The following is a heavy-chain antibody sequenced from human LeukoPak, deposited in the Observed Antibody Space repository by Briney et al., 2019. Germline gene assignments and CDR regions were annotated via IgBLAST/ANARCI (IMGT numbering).Heavy chain of an antibody. D-gene: IGHD6-19*01. Sequence: GGSLRLSCSASGFTFSIYAMSWVRQAPGKGLEWVSSIGGSGSGYSTYYADSVKGRFTISRDTSKNTLYLQMNSLRAEDTAVYYCAKEQWLGKMNYFDYWGQGTLVTVSS. CDR2: IGGSGSGYST. J-gene: IGHJ4*02. CDR1: GFTFSIYA. CDR3: AKEQWLGKMNYFDY. V-gene: IGHV3-23*01.